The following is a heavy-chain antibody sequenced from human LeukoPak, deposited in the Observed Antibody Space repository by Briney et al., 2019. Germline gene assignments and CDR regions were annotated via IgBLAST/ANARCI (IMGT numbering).Heavy chain of an antibody. CDR2: MHSSGST. Sequence: GSLRLSCAASGFTFRSYWMSWVRQPPGKGLEWIGYMHSSGSTTYNLSLKSRVTMSIEASKNQFSLKLSSVTAADTAVYYCARDIRMVGATLYFDYWGQGTLVTVSS. D-gene: IGHD1-26*01. V-gene: IGHV4-59*01. CDR1: GFTFRSYW. J-gene: IGHJ4*02. CDR3: ARDIRMVGATLYFDY.